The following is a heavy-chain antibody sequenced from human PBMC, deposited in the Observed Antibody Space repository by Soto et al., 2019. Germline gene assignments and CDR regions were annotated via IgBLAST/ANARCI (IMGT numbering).Heavy chain of an antibody. CDR2: IYYSGST. Sequence: SETLSLTCTVSGGSITSSSYYWGWIRQPPGKGLEWIGSIYYSGSTYYNQSLKSRVTISVDTSKNQFSLKLSSVTAADTAVYYFARPESDYYDSSGYYLNWFDPWGQGTLVTVSS. J-gene: IGHJ5*02. V-gene: IGHV4-39*01. CDR1: GGSITSSSYY. D-gene: IGHD3-22*01. CDR3: ARPESDYYDSSGYYLNWFDP.